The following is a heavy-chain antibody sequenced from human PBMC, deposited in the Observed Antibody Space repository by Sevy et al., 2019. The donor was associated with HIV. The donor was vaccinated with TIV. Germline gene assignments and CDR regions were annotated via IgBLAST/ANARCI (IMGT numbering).Heavy chain of an antibody. J-gene: IGHJ4*02. Sequence: GGSLRLSCAASGFTFSSYAMSWVRQAPGKGLEWVSAISGSGGSTYYADSVKGRFTISRDNSKNTLYLQMNSLRAEDTAVYSCAKASSSSTSCHPDYWGQGTLVTVSS. CDR3: AKASSSSTSCHPDY. V-gene: IGHV3-23*01. D-gene: IGHD2-2*01. CDR1: GFTFSSYA. CDR2: ISGSGGST.